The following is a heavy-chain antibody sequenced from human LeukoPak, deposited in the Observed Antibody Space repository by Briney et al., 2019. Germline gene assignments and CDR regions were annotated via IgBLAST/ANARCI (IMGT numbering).Heavy chain of an antibody. CDR2: IYTSGST. CDR3: ARHGYSSSWFKVGWFDP. Sequence: SETLSLTCTVSGGSISNYYWSWIRQPAGKGLEWIGRIYTSGSTNYNPSLKSRVTMSVDTSKNHFSLRLTSVTAADTAVYYCARHGYSSSWFKVGWFDPWGQGTLVTVSS. CDR1: GGSISNYY. V-gene: IGHV4-4*07. J-gene: IGHJ5*02. D-gene: IGHD6-13*01.